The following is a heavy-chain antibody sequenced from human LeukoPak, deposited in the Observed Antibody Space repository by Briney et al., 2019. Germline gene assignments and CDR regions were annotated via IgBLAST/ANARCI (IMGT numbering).Heavy chain of an antibody. CDR1: GGPFSGYY. CDR3: ARGRQDVTMIVVVMTAVSYYLDV. V-gene: IGHV4-34*01. Sequence: PSETLALICAVFGGPFSGYYWTWIRQTPEKGLEWIGEMNSSGSTSYNPSLKSRVTISVDTSKNQFSLKLRSVTAADTAGYYSARGRQDVTMIVVVMTAVSYYLDVWGKGTTVTVSS. CDR2: MNSSGST. J-gene: IGHJ6*03. D-gene: IGHD3-22*01.